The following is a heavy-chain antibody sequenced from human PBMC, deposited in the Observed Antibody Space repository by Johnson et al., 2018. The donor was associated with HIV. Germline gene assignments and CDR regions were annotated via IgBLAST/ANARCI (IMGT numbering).Heavy chain of an antibody. D-gene: IGHD3-10*01. Sequence: VQLVESGGGLIQPGGSLRLSCAASGFTVSSNYMSWVRQAPGKGLEWVSVIYSGGSTYYADSVKGRFTISRDNSKNTLYLQMNSLRAEDTALYYCAKARKPWFGESNDAFDIWGQGTMVTVSS. CDR2: IYSGGST. CDR1: GFTVSSNY. J-gene: IGHJ3*02. CDR3: AKARKPWFGESNDAFDI. V-gene: IGHV3-53*01.